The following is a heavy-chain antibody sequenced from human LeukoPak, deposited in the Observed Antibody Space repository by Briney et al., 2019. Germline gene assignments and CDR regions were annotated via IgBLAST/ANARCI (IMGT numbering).Heavy chain of an antibody. D-gene: IGHD2-15*01. Sequence: GASVKVSCKASGYTFTGYYMHWVRQAPGQGLEWMGWINPNSGGTNYAQKFQGRVTMTGYTSISTAYMELSRLRSDDTAVYYCARGAGDIVVVVAATPDWFDPWGQGTLVTVSS. CDR3: ARGAGDIVVVVAATPDWFDP. CDR1: GYTFTGYY. CDR2: INPNSGGT. V-gene: IGHV1-2*02. J-gene: IGHJ5*02.